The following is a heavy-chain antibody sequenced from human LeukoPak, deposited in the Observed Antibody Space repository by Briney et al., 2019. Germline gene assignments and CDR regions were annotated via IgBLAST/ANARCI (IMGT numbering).Heavy chain of an antibody. CDR1: GFTFINAW. J-gene: IGHJ4*02. CDR2: IKSKTDGATT. Sequence: GGSLRLSCAASGFTFINAWMNWVRQAPGKGLEWVGLIKSKTDGATTDYAAPVKGRFTISRDDSKNILYLQMNSLETEDTAVYYCTTLSYYDFWSGYSNTFDYWGQGTLATVSS. CDR3: TTLSYYDFWSGYSNTFDY. D-gene: IGHD3-3*01. V-gene: IGHV3-15*01.